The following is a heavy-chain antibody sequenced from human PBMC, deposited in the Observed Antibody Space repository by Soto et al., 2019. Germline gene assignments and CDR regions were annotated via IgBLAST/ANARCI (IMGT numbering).Heavy chain of an antibody. D-gene: IGHD3-22*01. CDR2: ISYDGSNK. V-gene: IGHV3-30-3*01. CDR1: GFTFSSYA. J-gene: IGHJ3*02. CDR3: ARPAYCELDAFDI. Sequence: QVQLVESGGGVVQPGRSLRLSCAASGFTFSSYAMHWVRQAPGKGLEWVAVISYDGSNKYYADSVKGRFTISRDNSKNTRYLQMNSLRAEDTAVYYCARPAYCELDAFDIWGQGTMVTVSS.